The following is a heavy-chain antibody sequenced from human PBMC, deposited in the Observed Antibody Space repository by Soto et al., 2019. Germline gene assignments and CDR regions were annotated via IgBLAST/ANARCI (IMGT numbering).Heavy chain of an antibody. J-gene: IGHJ6*02. Sequence: SETLSLTCTVSGGSISSYYWSWIRQPPGKGLEWIGYIYYSGSTNYNPSLKSRVTISVDTSKNQFSLKLSSVTAADTAVYYCARLEYYDILTGYLPDYYYYGMDVWGQGTTVTVSS. CDR2: IYYSGST. D-gene: IGHD3-9*01. V-gene: IGHV4-59*08. CDR1: GGSISSYY. CDR3: ARLEYYDILTGYLPDYYYYGMDV.